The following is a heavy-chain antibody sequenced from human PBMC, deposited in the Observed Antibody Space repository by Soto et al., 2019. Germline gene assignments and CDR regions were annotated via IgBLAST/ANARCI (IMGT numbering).Heavy chain of an antibody. CDR1: GGSISSYY. Sequence: SETLSLTCTVSGGSISSYYWSWIRQPPGKGLEWIGYIYYSGSTNYNPSLKSRVTISVDTSKNQFSLKLSSVTAADTAVYYCARHLPRYCSSTSCKGNWFDPWGQGTLVTVS. J-gene: IGHJ5*02. V-gene: IGHV4-59*08. CDR3: ARHLPRYCSSTSCKGNWFDP. D-gene: IGHD2-2*01. CDR2: IYYSGST.